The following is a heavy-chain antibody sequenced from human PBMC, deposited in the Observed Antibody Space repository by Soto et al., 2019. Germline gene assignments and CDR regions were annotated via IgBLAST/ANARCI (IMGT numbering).Heavy chain of an antibody. J-gene: IGHJ5*02. CDR1: GDTVNNGDYF. Sequence: SETLSLTCTVSGDTVNNGDYFWSWIRQSPGKGLEWLGYIYFTGSTYYSPSLKSRLHISMDKSKNHFSLEMTSVTVADTAVYFCARGAVVDAVAASKRELDPWGPG. CDR3: ARGAVVDAVAASKRELDP. D-gene: IGHD2-15*01. CDR2: IYFTGST. V-gene: IGHV4-30-4*01.